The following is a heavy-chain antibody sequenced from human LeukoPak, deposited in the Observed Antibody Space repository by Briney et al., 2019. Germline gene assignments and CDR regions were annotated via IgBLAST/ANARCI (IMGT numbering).Heavy chain of an antibody. CDR2: IYHSGST. CDR1: GGSISSSNW. Sequence: SETLSLTCAVSGGSISSSNWWSWVRQPPGKGLEWIGEIYHSGSTNYKPSLKSRVTISVDKSKNQFSLKLSSVTAADTAVYYCARVWWDYYDSSGYYSWYFDLWGRGTLVTVSS. J-gene: IGHJ2*01. CDR3: ARVWWDYYDSSGYYSWYFDL. D-gene: IGHD3-22*01. V-gene: IGHV4-4*02.